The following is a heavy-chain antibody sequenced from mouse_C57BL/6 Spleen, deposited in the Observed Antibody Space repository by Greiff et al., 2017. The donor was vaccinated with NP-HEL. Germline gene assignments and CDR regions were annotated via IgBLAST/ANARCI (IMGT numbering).Heavy chain of an antibody. CDR2: INPGSGGT. Sequence: QVQLQQSGAELVRPGTSVKVSCKASGYAFTNYLIEWVKQRPGQGLEWIGVINPGSGGTNYNEKFKGQATLTADKSSSTAYMQLSSLTSEDSAVYFCARWGNDYDGRDYFDYWGQGTTLTVSS. CDR3: ARWGNDYDGRDYFDY. D-gene: IGHD2-4*01. J-gene: IGHJ2*01. CDR1: GYAFTNYL. V-gene: IGHV1-54*01.